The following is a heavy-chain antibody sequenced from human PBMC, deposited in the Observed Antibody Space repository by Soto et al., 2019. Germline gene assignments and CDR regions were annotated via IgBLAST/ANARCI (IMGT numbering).Heavy chain of an antibody. CDR1: GGSISGHS. CDR2: IYPSGST. CDR3: VRGRSYSVYDF. D-gene: IGHD5-12*01. Sequence: SETLSLTCTVSGGSISGHSWIWIRQPAGRGLEWIGHIYPSGSTSYNPSLRSRVTMSLDTSKDQIFLNLTSVTAADTAVFYCVRGRSYSVYDFWGPGTLVTVSS. V-gene: IGHV4-4*07. J-gene: IGHJ4*02.